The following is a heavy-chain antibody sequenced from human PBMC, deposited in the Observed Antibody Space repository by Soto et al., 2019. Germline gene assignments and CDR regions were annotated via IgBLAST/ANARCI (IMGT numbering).Heavy chain of an antibody. V-gene: IGHV1-3*01. D-gene: IGHD2-2*01. CDR3: ARDGGYCSSTSCYAFNWFDP. CDR1: GYTFTSYA. J-gene: IGHJ5*02. Sequence: QVQLVQSGAEVKKPGASVKVSCKASGYTFTSYAMHLVRQAPGQRLEWMGWINAGNGNTKYSQKFQGRVTITRDTSASTAYMELSSLRSEDTAVYYCARDGGYCSSTSCYAFNWFDPCGQGTLVTVSS. CDR2: INAGNGNT.